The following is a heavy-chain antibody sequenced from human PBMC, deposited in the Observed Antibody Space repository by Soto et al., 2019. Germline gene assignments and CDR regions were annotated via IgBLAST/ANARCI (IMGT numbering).Heavy chain of an antibody. J-gene: IGHJ6*02. Sequence: GGSLRLSCAASGFTVSSSQMTWVRQAPGKALEWVSVIFIGGTTQYAVSVKGRFTISRDYSKNTVYLQMNSLRAEDTAVYYCARDLPPLVLTYYTGMDVWGQGTTVTVSS. CDR1: GFTVSSSQ. CDR2: IFIGGTT. CDR3: ARDLPPLVLTYYTGMDV. V-gene: IGHV3-53*01. D-gene: IGHD3-9*01.